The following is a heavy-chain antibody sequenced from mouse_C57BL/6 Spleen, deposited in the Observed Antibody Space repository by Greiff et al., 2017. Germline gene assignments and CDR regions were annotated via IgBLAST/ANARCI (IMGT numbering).Heavy chain of an antibody. D-gene: IGHD1-1*01. CDR3: AITTVVARYFDV. V-gene: IGHV1-53*01. CDR1: GYTFTSYW. CDR2: INPSNGGT. Sequence: VQLQQSGTELVKPGASVKLSCKASGYTFTSYWMHWVKQRPGQGLEWIGNINPSNGGTNYNEKFKSKATLTVDKSSSTAYMQLSSLTSEDSAVYYCAITTVVARYFDVWGTGTTVTVSS. J-gene: IGHJ1*03.